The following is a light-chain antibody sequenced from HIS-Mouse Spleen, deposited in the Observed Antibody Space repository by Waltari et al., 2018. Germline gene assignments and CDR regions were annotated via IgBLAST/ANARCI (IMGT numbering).Light chain of an antibody. Sequence: QSALTQPASVSGSPGQSITISCTGTSSDVGGYNSVTGYQQHPGKAPKLMIYDVSNRPSGVSNRFSGSKSGNTASLTISGLQAEDEADYYCSSYTSSSFNVVFGGGTKLTVL. CDR1: SSDVGGYNS. CDR2: DVS. CDR3: SSYTSSSFNVV. J-gene: IGLJ2*01. V-gene: IGLV2-14*03.